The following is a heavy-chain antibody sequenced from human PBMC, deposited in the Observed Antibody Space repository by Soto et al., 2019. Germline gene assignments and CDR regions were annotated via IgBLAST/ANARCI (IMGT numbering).Heavy chain of an antibody. V-gene: IGHV3-74*01. Sequence: EVQVVESGGGLVQPGGSLRLSCAASGFTFSNYWMHWVRQAPGKGLVWVSRVHSDGSSASYADFVKGRFTISRDNAKNTLYLQVNSLRAEDTAVYSCAAGITAAGDYWGQGTLVTVSS. CDR1: GFTFSNYW. J-gene: IGHJ4*02. CDR2: VHSDGSSA. CDR3: AAGITAAGDY. D-gene: IGHD6-13*01.